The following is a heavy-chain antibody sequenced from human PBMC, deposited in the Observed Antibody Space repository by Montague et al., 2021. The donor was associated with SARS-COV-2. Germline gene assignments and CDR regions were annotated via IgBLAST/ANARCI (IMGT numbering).Heavy chain of an antibody. CDR1: GYTLTELS. J-gene: IGHJ4*02. CDR2: FDPEDAET. D-gene: IGHD3-22*01. V-gene: IGHV1-24*01. Sequence: SVKVSCKVSGYTLTELSMHWVRQAPGKGLEWMGGFDPEDAETIYAQKFQGRVTMTKDTSTDTAYMELSSLRSEDTAVYYCATIPLHYYDSSRYFDYWGQGTLVTVSS. CDR3: ATIPLHYYDSSRYFDY.